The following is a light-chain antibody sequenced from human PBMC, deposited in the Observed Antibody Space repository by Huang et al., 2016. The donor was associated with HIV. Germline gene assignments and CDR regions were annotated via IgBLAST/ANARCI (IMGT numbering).Light chain of an antibody. J-gene: IGKJ4*02. CDR2: WAS. V-gene: IGKV4-1*01. Sequence: DIVMTQSPDSLAVSLGERATINCKSSQSVLYSSNNRNYLAWYQRPQGHPPKLLIYWASTRESGVPDRFSGSGSGTDFTLTISSLQAEDVAFYYCQQYYDSPLTCGGGTKVEIK. CDR3: QQYYDSPLT. CDR1: QSVLYSSNNRNY.